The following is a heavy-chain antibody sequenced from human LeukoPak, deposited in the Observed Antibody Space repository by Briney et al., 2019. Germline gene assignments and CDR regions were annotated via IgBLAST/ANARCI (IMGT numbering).Heavy chain of an antibody. CDR2: ITPMFGTA. CDR3: ARDAAIHDSGAYYYLW. CDR1: GGTFSRYA. J-gene: IGHJ4*02. V-gene: IGHV1-69*01. Sequence: SVKVSCKASGGTFSRYAISWVRQAPGQGLEWMGGITPMFGTANYAQKFQGRVTITADESTRIAYMELKSLKFEDTAVYYCARDAAIHDSGAYYYLWWGQGTLVTVSS. D-gene: IGHD3-22*01.